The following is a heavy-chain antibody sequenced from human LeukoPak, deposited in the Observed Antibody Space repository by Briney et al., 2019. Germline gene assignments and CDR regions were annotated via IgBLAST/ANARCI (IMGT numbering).Heavy chain of an antibody. CDR1: GFTFSSYS. V-gene: IGHV3-21*04. D-gene: IGHD3-22*01. J-gene: IGHJ4*02. Sequence: GGSLRLSCAASGFTFSSYSMNWVRQAPGKGLEWVSSISSSSSYIYYADSVKGRFTISRDNSKNTLYLQMNSLRAEDTAVYFCAKGPPYDSSGYYSAFDYWGQGTLVTVSS. CDR3: AKGPPYDSSGYYSAFDY. CDR2: ISSSSSYI.